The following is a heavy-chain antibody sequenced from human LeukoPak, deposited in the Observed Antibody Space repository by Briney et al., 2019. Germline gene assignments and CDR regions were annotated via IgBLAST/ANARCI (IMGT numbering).Heavy chain of an antibody. V-gene: IGHV4-38-2*02. J-gene: IGHJ4*02. D-gene: IGHD3-3*01. Sequence: SETLSLTCTVSGYSISSGYYWGWIRQPPGKGLEWIGSIYHSGSTYYNPSLKSRVTISVDTSKYQFSLKLSSVTAADTAVYYCARFLEWSPFDYWGQGTLVTVSS. CDR2: IYHSGST. CDR1: GYSISSGYY. CDR3: ARFLEWSPFDY.